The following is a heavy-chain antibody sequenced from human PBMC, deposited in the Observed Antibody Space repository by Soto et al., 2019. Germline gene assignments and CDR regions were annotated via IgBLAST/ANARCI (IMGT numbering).Heavy chain of an antibody. CDR1: GYTFTSYY. CDR3: ARDGYSGYDYDESRYYYYGMDV. D-gene: IGHD5-12*01. CDR2: INPSGGST. V-gene: IGHV1-46*01. Sequence: ASVKVSCKASGYTFTSYYMHWVRQAPGQGLEWMGIINPSGGSTSYAQKFQGRVTMTRDTSTSTVYMELSSLRSEDTAVYYCARDGYSGYDYDESRYYYYGMDVWGQGTTVTVS. J-gene: IGHJ6*02.